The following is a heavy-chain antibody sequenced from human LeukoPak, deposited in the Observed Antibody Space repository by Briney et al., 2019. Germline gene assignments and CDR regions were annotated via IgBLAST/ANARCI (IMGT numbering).Heavy chain of an antibody. D-gene: IGHD3-16*02. CDR1: GGSISSTSYY. CDR3: ARRRSYDYVWGSYPFDY. CDR2: IYYSGRT. V-gene: IGHV4-39*01. Sequence: SETLSLTCSVSGGSISSTSYYWGWIRQPPGKELEWVGTIYYSGRTYYNPSLKSRVTVSLDTSKNQFSLKLSSVTAADTAVYYCARRRSYDYVWGSYPFDYWGQGTLVTVSS. J-gene: IGHJ4*02.